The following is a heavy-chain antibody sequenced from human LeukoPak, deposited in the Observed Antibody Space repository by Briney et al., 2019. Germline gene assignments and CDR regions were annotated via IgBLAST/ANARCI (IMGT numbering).Heavy chain of an antibody. D-gene: IGHD3-9*01. Sequence: AASVKVSCKASGYTFTSYGISWVRQAPGQGLEWMGGIIPIFGTANYAQKFQGRDTITTDESTSTAYMELSSLRSEDTAVYYCARGRFDSYYYYYMDVWGKGTTVTVSS. CDR1: GYTFTSYG. J-gene: IGHJ6*03. CDR3: ARGRFDSYYYYYMDV. V-gene: IGHV1-69*05. CDR2: IIPIFGTA.